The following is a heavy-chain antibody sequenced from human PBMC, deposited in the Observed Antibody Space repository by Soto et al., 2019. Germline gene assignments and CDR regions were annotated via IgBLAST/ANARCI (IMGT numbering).Heavy chain of an antibody. D-gene: IGHD3-3*01. Sequence: GGSLRLSCAASGFTFSSYAMSWVRQAPGKGLEWVSGISWNSGSIGYADSVKGRFTISRDNAKNSLYLQMNSLRAEDTALYYCARLGVVIIGDAFDIWGQGTMVTVSS. CDR2: ISWNSGSI. CDR1: GFTFSSYA. V-gene: IGHV3-9*01. CDR3: ARLGVVIIGDAFDI. J-gene: IGHJ3*02.